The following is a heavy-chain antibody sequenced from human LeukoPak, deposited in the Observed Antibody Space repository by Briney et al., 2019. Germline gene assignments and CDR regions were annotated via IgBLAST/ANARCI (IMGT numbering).Heavy chain of an antibody. V-gene: IGHV3-11*01. CDR3: ARALMYSSSPQPYYYYYYGMDV. J-gene: IGHJ6*02. CDR1: GFTFSDYY. Sequence: PGGSLRLSCAASGFTFSDYYMSWIRQAPGKGLEWVSYISSSGSTIYCADSVKGRFTISRDNAKNSLYLQMNSLRAEDTAVYYCARALMYSSSPQPYYYYYYGMDVWGQGTTVTVSS. D-gene: IGHD6-13*01. CDR2: ISSSGSTI.